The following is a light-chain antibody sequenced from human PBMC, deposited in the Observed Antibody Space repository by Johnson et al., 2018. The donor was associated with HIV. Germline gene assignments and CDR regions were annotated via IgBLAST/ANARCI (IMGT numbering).Light chain of an antibody. CDR2: ENT. V-gene: IGLV1-51*02. CDR3: GTWDTSLSAGGV. J-gene: IGLJ1*01. Sequence: QSVLTQPPSVSAAPGQKVTISCSGSSSNIGNNYVSWYQQLPGTAPTLLIYENTKRPSGIPDRFSGSKSGTSATLGITGLQTGDEADYYCGTWDTSLSAGGVFGTGTKVTVL. CDR1: SSNIGNNY.